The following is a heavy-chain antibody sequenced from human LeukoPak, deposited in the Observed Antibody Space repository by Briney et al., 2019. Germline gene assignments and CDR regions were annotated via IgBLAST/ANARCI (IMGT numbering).Heavy chain of an antibody. Sequence: SETLSLTCTVSGGSISSGDYYWSWIRQPPGKGLEWIGYTYYSGSTYYNPSLKRRATISVDTSKNQFSLKLTSVTAADTAVYYCARPYYYDSRIDPWGQGTLVTVSS. CDR1: GGSISSGDYY. CDR3: ARPYYYDSRIDP. V-gene: IGHV4-30-4*01. CDR2: TYYSGST. J-gene: IGHJ5*02. D-gene: IGHD3-22*01.